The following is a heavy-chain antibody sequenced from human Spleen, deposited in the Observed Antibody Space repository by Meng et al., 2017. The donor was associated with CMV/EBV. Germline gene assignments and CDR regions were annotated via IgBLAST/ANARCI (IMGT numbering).Heavy chain of an antibody. CDR2: MNPNTDQT. Sequence: ASVKVSCKTSGVTFTTYDINWVRQAAGQGLEWVGWMNPNTDQTGAAQKFQTRVTFTRDTSISTAYMELSSLTSEDTAIYYCVRGLNLKVDGEFDYWGQGTRVTVSS. V-gene: IGHV1-8*03. D-gene: IGHD6-19*01. CDR1: GVTFTTYD. J-gene: IGHJ4*02. CDR3: VRGLNLKVDGEFDY.